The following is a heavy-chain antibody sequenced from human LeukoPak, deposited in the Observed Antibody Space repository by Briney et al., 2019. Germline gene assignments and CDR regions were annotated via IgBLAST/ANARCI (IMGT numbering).Heavy chain of an antibody. CDR1: GGSISSYY. CDR3: ARVGILLENHYYYYMDV. CDR2: IYYSGST. D-gene: IGHD2/OR15-2a*01. Sequence: PSETLSLTCTVSGGSISSYYWSWIRQPPGKGLEWIGYIYYSGSTNYNPSLKSRVTISVDTSKNQFSLKLSSVTAADTAVYYCARVGILLENHYYYYMDVWGKGTTVTVSS. V-gene: IGHV4-59*01. J-gene: IGHJ6*03.